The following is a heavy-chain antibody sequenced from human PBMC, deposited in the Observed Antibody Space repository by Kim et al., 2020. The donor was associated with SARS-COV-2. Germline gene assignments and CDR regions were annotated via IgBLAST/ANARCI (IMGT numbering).Heavy chain of an antibody. CDR1: GLTVSSNY. V-gene: IGHV3-53*01. CDR2: IYSGGST. D-gene: IGHD1-26*01. Sequence: GGSLRLSCAASGLTVSSNYMSRVRQAPGKGLEWVSAIYSGGSTYYADSVKGRFTISRDNSKNTLYLQMNSLRAEDTAVYYCARLEVGALDYWGQGTLATV. CDR3: ARLEVGALDY. J-gene: IGHJ4*02.